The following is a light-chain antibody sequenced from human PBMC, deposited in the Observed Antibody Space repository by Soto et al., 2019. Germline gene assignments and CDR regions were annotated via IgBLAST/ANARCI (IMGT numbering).Light chain of an antibody. CDR2: FGS. J-gene: IGKJ2*01. V-gene: IGKV2-28*01. CDR3: MQGTHWPYT. CDR1: QSLLYNNTYNY. Sequence: EIVMTQSPLTLPVTPGEPASISCRSSQSLLYNNTYNYLDWYVQKPGQSPQLLIYFGSNRAPGVPDRFSGSGSGTDFTLKINRVEAEDVGVYYCMQGTHWPYTFGQGTKLEIK.